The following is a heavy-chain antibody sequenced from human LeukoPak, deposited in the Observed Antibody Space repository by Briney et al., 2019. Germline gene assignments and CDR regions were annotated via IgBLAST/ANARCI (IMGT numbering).Heavy chain of an antibody. CDR2: ISGSGGST. J-gene: IGHJ5*02. V-gene: IGHV3-23*01. CDR3: ARGGDIVVVVAATSSWFDP. CDR1: GFTFSSYA. D-gene: IGHD2-15*01. Sequence: PGGSLRLSCAASGFTFSSYAMNWVRLAPGKGLEWVSAISGSGGSTYYADSVKGRFTISRDNSKNTLYLQMNSLRAEDTAVYYCARGGDIVVVVAATSSWFDPWGQGTLVTVSS.